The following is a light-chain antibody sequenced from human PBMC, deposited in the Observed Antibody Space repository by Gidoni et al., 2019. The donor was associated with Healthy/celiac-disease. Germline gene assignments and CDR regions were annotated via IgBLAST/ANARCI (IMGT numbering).Light chain of an antibody. CDR1: KSVLYSSNNKNY. J-gene: IGKJ2*01. CDR2: WAS. V-gene: IGKV4-1*01. Sequence: DIVMTQSPDSLAVSLVERATINCKSSKSVLYSSNNKNYLAWYQHKPGQPPKLLIYWASTRESGVPDRFSGSGSGTDFTLTISSLQAEDVAVYYCQQYYSTPLYTFGQGTKLEIK. CDR3: QQYYSTPLYT.